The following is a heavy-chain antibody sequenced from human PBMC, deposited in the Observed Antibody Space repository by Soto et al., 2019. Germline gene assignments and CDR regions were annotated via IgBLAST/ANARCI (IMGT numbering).Heavy chain of an antibody. CDR3: ARDIRGGGWFDP. V-gene: IGHV4-61*01. CDR2: IYYSGST. D-gene: IGHD2-21*01. J-gene: IGHJ5*02. CDR1: GGSVSSGSYY. Sequence: SETLSVTCPVSGGSVSSGSYYWSWIRQPPGKGLEWIGYIYYSGSTNYNPSLKSRVTISVDTSKNQFSLKLSSVTAADTAVYYCARDIRGGGWFDPWGQGTLVTVSS.